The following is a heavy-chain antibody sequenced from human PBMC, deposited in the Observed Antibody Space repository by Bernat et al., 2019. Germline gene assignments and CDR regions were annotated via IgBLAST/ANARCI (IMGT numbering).Heavy chain of an antibody. V-gene: IGHV3-74*01. CDR1: GFTFSTYW. D-gene: IGHD3-22*01. CDR2: NNSDGSST. CDR3: ARSGYYDSSCSATSYVFDI. Sequence: EVQLVESGGGLVQPGGSLRLSCAASGFTFSTYWMHWVRQAPGKGLVWVSRNNSDGSSTTYADSVKGRFTISRDNAKHPLYLQMNSLRAEDTAVYSCARSGYYDSSCSATSYVFDIWGQGTMVTVSS. J-gene: IGHJ3*02.